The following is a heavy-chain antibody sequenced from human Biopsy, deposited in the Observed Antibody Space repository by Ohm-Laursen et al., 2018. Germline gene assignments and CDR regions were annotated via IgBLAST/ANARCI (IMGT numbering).Heavy chain of an antibody. CDR2: IYTSGIT. CDR3: ARDRDRRGWFDP. D-gene: IGHD1-14*01. CDR1: GGSLSSYS. J-gene: IGHJ5*02. V-gene: IGHV4-4*07. Sequence: PSQTLSLTCTVSGGSLSSYSWSWIRQPAGKGLEWIGQIYTSGITNYNPSLKSRVTMSVDTSKNKFSLRGSSVTAADTAVYYCARDRDRRGWFDPWGQGTLVTVSS.